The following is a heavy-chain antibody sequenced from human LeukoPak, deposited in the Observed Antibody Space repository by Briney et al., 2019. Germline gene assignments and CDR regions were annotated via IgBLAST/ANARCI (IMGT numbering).Heavy chain of an antibody. CDR3: ARETNAFDI. CDR1: GFTVSSNY. Sequence: GGPLRLSCAASGFTVSSNYMSWVRQAPGKGLEWVSVIYSGGSTYYADSVKGRFSISRDNSKNTLYLQMNSLRPEDTAVYYCARETNAFDIWGQGTMVTVSS. J-gene: IGHJ3*02. V-gene: IGHV3-66*02. CDR2: IYSGGST.